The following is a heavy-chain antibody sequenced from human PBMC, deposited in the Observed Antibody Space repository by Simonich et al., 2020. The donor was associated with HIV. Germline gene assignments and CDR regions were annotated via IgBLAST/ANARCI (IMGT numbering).Heavy chain of an antibody. Sequence: EVQLVESGGGLVKPGRSLRLSCAASGFTFSSYSMNWVRQAPGKGREWVSSISSGSSYKYYADSVKCRLTISRDNAKNSLYLQMNSLRAEDTAVYYCARDGRKGSSTSCSDYWGQGTLVTVSS. CDR3: ARDGRKGSSTSCSDY. V-gene: IGHV3-21*01. J-gene: IGHJ4*02. CDR2: ISSGSSYK. CDR1: GFTFSSYS. D-gene: IGHD2-2*01.